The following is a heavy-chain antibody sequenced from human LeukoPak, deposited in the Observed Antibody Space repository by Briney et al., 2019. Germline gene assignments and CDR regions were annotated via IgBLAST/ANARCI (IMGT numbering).Heavy chain of an antibody. Sequence: GGSLRLSCAASGFTFSSFAMSWVRQAPGKGLQWVAAISAGGGTTYFADSVKGRFTISRDNSKNTLYLQMTSLRAEDTAVYYCANHTGPSWYFDLWGRGTLVTVSS. V-gene: IGHV3-23*01. CDR3: ANHTGPSWYFDL. CDR1: GFTFSSFA. J-gene: IGHJ2*01. CDR2: ISAGGGTT. D-gene: IGHD3-10*01.